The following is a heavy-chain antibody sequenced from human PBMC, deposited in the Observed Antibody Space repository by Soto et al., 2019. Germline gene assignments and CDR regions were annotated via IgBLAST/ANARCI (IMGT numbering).Heavy chain of an antibody. V-gene: IGHV1-18*01. Sequence: GASVKVSCKASGYTFTSYGISWVRQAPGQGLEWMGWISAYNGNTNYAQKLQGRVTMTTDTSTSTAYMELRSLRSDDTAVYYCARDVSGSYYSMSWFDPWGQGTLVTVSS. CDR1: GYTFTSYG. CDR2: ISAYNGNT. CDR3: ARDVSGSYYSMSWFDP. D-gene: IGHD1-26*01. J-gene: IGHJ5*02.